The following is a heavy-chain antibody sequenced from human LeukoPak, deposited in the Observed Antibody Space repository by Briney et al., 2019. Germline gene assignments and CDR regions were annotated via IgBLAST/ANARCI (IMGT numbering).Heavy chain of an antibody. V-gene: IGHV3-30-3*01. CDR1: GFTFSSYA. D-gene: IGHD1-1*01. CDR2: ISYDGSNK. J-gene: IGHJ6*02. Sequence: GRSLRLSCAASGFTFSSYAMHWVRQAPGKGLEWVAVISYDGSNKYYADSVKGRFTISRDNSKNTLYLQMNSLRAEDTAVYYCARVLAVQGLGMDVSGQGTTVTVSS. CDR3: ARVLAVQGLGMDV.